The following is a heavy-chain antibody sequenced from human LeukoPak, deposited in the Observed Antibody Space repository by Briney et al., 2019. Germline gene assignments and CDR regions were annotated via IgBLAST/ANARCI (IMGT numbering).Heavy chain of an antibody. D-gene: IGHD2-2*01. V-gene: IGHV3-9*01. CDR3: AKDFLALPAAMSRAFDV. CDR1: GFTFDNYA. J-gene: IGHJ3*01. CDR2: ISWNSGSV. Sequence: PGRSLTLSCAASGFTFDNYAMHWVRQPPGEGLEWVSSISWNSGSVAYGDFVKGRFTISRDNAKNSLYLQMNSLRADDTAFYYCAKDFLALPAAMSRAFDVWGQGTMVTVSS.